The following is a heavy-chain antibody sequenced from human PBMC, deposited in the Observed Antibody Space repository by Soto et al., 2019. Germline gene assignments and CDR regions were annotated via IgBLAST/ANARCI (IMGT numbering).Heavy chain of an antibody. J-gene: IGHJ4*02. CDR3: ATDSSDEVVVTAWNNRFDY. CDR1: GYTLTELS. D-gene: IGHD2-21*02. CDR2: FDPEDGET. Sequence: ASVKVSCKVSGYTLTELSMHWVRQAPGKGLEWMGGFDPEDGETIYAQKFQGRVTMTEDTSTDTAYMELSSLRSEDTAVYYCATDSSDEVVVTAWNNRFDYWGQGTLVTVSS. V-gene: IGHV1-24*01.